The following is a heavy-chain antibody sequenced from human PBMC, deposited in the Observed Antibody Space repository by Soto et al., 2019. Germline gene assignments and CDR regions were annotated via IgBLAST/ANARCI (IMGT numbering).Heavy chain of an antibody. D-gene: IGHD3-22*01. Sequence: EVQLVESGGGLVQPGGSLRLSCAASGFTFSSYWMSWVRQAPGKGLEWVANIKQDGSEKYYVDSVKGRFTISRDNAKNSLYLQMNSLRAEDTAVYYCARDDYYDSSGSAFDIWGQGTMVTVSS. CDR3: ARDDYYDSSGSAFDI. CDR1: GFTFSSYW. V-gene: IGHV3-7*01. CDR2: IKQDGSEK. J-gene: IGHJ3*02.